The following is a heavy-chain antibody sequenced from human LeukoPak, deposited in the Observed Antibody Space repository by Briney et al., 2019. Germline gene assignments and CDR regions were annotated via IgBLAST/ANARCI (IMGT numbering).Heavy chain of an antibody. CDR3: AREYYDFWSGYYT. Sequence: QPGGSLRLSCAASGFTFSSYAMSWVRQAPGKGLEWVANIKQDGSEKYYVDSVKGRFTISRDNAKNSLYLQMNSLRAEDTAVYYCAREYYDFWSGYYTWGQGTLVTVSS. D-gene: IGHD3-3*01. V-gene: IGHV3-7*01. CDR1: GFTFSSYA. CDR2: IKQDGSEK. J-gene: IGHJ5*02.